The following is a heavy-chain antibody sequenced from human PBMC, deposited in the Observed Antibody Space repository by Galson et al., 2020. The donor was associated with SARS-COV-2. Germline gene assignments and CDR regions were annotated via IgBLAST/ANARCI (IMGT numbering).Heavy chain of an antibody. D-gene: IGHD1-1*01. J-gene: IGHJ4*02. CDR3: ARDNSLEQQGQYYFDY. CDR1: GGSISSGDYY. CDR2: IYYSGST. Sequence: SETLSLTCTVSGGSISSGDYYWSWIRQPPGKGLEWIGYIYYSGSTYYNPSLKSRVTISVDTSKNQFSLKLSSVTAADTAVYYCARDNSLEQQGQYYFDYWGQGTLVTVSS. V-gene: IGHV4-30-4*01.